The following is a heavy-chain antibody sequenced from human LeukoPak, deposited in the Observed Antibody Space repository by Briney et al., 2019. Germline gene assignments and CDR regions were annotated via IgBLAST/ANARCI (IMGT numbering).Heavy chain of an antibody. CDR2: INPNNGDT. V-gene: IGHV1-2*02. CDR3: AREGGYDILTGYQDY. CDR1: GYIFTTYF. J-gene: IGHJ4*02. D-gene: IGHD3-9*01. Sequence: ASVKVSCKASGYIFTTYFIHWVRQAPGQGLEWRGWINPNNGDTNYVQEFQGGVTMTRDTSISTAYMELTRLRSDDTAVYYCAREGGYDILTGYQDYWGQGTLVTVSS.